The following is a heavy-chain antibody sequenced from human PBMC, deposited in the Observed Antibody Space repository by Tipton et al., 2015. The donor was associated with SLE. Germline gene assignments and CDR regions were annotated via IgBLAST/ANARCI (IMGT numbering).Heavy chain of an antibody. D-gene: IGHD6-13*01. CDR2: IYHSGST. V-gene: IGHV4-38-2*01. CDR3: ARAPYSANWYVDY. CDR1: GYSISSGYD. Sequence: TLSLTCAVSGYSISSGYDWGWIRQPPGKGLEWIGSIYHSGSTYYNPSLKSRVTISVDTSKNQFSLKLSSVTAADTAVYYCARAPYSANWYVDYWGQGTLVTVSS. J-gene: IGHJ4*02.